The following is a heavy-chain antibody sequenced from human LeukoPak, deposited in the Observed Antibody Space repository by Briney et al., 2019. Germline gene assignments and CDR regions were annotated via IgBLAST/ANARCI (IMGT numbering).Heavy chain of an antibody. CDR3: ARDRRVGYSYGAFDY. CDR1: GGSISSGDYY. J-gene: IGHJ4*02. V-gene: IGHV4-30-4*01. CDR2: IYYSGST. Sequence: SQTLSLTCTVSGGSISSGDYYWSWIRQPPGKGLEWIGNIYYSGSTYYNPSLKSRLTISVDTSKNQFSLKLSSVTAADTAVYYCARDRRVGYSYGAFDYWGQGNLVTVSS. D-gene: IGHD5-18*01.